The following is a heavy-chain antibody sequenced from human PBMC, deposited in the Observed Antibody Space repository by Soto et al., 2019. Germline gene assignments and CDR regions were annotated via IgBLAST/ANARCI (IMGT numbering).Heavy chain of an antibody. CDR3: TRGEWESSYQDY. Sequence: SETLSLTCTVSGGSISSGGYYWGWIRQHPGKGLEWIGYIYYSGDTYSNPSLKSRITMSVDTSKNQFSLKLSSVTAADTAVYFCTRGEWESSYQDYWGQGTLVTVSS. CDR1: GGSISSGGYY. CDR2: IYYSGDT. J-gene: IGHJ4*02. V-gene: IGHV4-31*03. D-gene: IGHD1-26*01.